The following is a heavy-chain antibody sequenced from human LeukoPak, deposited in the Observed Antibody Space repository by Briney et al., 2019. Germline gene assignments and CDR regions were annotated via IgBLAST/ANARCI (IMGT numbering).Heavy chain of an antibody. V-gene: IGHV4-39*07. CDR3: ARDYLGGNPDAFDI. J-gene: IGHJ3*02. Sequence: PSETLSLTCTVSGDSISSSSYYWGWIRQPPGKELEWIGSIYYSGSTYYNPSLNSRVTISVDTSKNQFSLKLNSVTAADTAVYYCARDYLGGNPDAFDIWGQGTMVTVSS. CDR2: IYYSGST. CDR1: GDSISSSSYY. D-gene: IGHD4-23*01.